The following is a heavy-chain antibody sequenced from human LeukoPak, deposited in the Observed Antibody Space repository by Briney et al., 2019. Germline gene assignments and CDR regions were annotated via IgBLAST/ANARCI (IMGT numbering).Heavy chain of an antibody. D-gene: IGHD3-10*01. Sequence: PSETLSLTCAVSGGSISSGGYSWSWIRQPPGKGLEWIGYIYHSGSTYCNPSLKSRVTISVDRSKNQFSLKLSSVTAADTAVYYCARAPSGSITMVRGVPRGMDVWGKGTTVTVSS. V-gene: IGHV4-30-2*01. J-gene: IGHJ6*04. CDR2: IYHSGST. CDR3: ARAPSGSITMVRGVPRGMDV. CDR1: GGSISSGGYS.